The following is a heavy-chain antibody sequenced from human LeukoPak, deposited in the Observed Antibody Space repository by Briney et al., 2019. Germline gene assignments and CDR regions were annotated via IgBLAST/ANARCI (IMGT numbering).Heavy chain of an antibody. CDR2: IYTSGGT. CDR1: GGSISSYY. CDR3: ARGASDFGVGYYFDY. J-gene: IGHJ4*02. V-gene: IGHV4-4*07. Sequence: PSETLSLTCTVSGGSISSYYWSWIRQPAGKGLEWIGRIYTSGGTNYNPSLKSRVTMSVDTSKNQFSLKLSSVTAADTAVYYCARGASDFGVGYYFDYWGQGTLVTVSS. D-gene: IGHD3-3*01.